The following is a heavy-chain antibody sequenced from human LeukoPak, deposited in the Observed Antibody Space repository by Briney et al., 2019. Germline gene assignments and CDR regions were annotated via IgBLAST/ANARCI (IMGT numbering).Heavy chain of an antibody. CDR1: GSNFSKYW. Sequence: TGESLQISSMSSGSNFSKYWIGWVRQMPGKGLEWMGIIYPGDSDARYSPSFQGQATMSADKYINTAHLQWSSLKASDTAIYYCARRLGIGTFASFPDGFDYWGQGTLVTVSS. CDR2: IYPGDSDA. V-gene: IGHV5-51*01. J-gene: IGHJ4*02. D-gene: IGHD3-16*01. CDR3: ARRLGIGTFASFPDGFDY.